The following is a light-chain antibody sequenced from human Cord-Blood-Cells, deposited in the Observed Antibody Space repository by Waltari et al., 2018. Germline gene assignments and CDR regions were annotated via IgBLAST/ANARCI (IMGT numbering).Light chain of an antibody. V-gene: IGKV3-15*01. J-gene: IGKJ5*01. CDR3: QQYNNWPPIT. CDR1: QSVSSN. Sequence: VMTQSPPTLSVSQGERATLPCRASQSVSSNLAWYLQKPGQAPRLLIYGASTRATGIPARFSGSESGTEFTLTISGLQSEDFAVYYCQQYNNWPPITFGRGTRVEIK. CDR2: GAS.